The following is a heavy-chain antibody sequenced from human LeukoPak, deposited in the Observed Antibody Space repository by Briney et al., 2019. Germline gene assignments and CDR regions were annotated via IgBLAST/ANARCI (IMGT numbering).Heavy chain of an antibody. CDR1: GYTFTSYG. V-gene: IGHV1-18*01. CDR2: ISAYNGNT. D-gene: IGHD3-10*01. CDR3: ARPWAAHGSGRRYGMDV. J-gene: IGHJ6*02. Sequence: ASVKVSCKASGYTFTSYGVSWVRQAPGQGLEWMGWISAYNGNTNYAQKLQGRVTMTTDTSTSTAYMELRSLRSDDTAVYYCARPWAAHGSGRRYGMDVWGQGTTVTVSS.